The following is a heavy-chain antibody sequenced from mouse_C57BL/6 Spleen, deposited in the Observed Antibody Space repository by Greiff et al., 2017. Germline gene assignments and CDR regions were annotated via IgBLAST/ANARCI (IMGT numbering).Heavy chain of an antibody. D-gene: IGHD1-1*01. CDR2: IYPGDGDT. V-gene: IGHV1-82*01. Sequence: VKLMESGPELVKPGASVKISCKASGYAFSSSWMNWVKQRPGKGLEWIGRIYPGDGDTNYNGKFKGKATLTADKSSSTAYMQLSSLTSEDSAVYFCARDYYGSSYGDYWGQGTTLTVSS. CDR1: GYAFSSSW. J-gene: IGHJ2*01. CDR3: ARDYYGSSYGDY.